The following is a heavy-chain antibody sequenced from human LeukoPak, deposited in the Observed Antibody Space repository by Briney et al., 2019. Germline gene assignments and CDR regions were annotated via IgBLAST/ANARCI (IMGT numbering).Heavy chain of an antibody. CDR3: ARYIVSYPHDAFDI. CDR2: IYYSGST. V-gene: IGHV4-59*01. J-gene: IGHJ3*02. CDR1: GGSISSYY. D-gene: IGHD1-26*01. Sequence: SETLSLSCTVSGGSISSYYWSWIRQPPGKGLEWIGYIYYSGSTSYNPSLRSRVTISVDTSKKQFSLKLSSVTAADTAFYYCARYIVSYPHDAFDIWGQGTMVTVSS.